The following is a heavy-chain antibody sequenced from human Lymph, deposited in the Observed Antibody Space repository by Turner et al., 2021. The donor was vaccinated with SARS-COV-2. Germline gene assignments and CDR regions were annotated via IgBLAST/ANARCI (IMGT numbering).Heavy chain of an antibody. CDR1: GFTFDEYV. V-gene: IGHV3-9*01. CDR2: ISWNSGSI. CDR3: AKGRRFGMDV. J-gene: IGHJ6*02. Sequence: EVQLVESGGGLVQPGRSLRLSCAASGFTFDEYVMHWVRQAPGKGLEWVSGISWNSGSIGYADSVKGRFTISRDNAKNSLYLQMNSLRAEDTALYYCAKGRRFGMDVWGQVTTVTVSS.